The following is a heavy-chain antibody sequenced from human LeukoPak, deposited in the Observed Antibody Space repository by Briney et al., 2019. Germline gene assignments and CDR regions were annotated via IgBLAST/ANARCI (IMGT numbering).Heavy chain of an antibody. V-gene: IGHV1-69*02. CDR2: IIPILDIA. D-gene: IGHD5-18*01. Sequence: ASVKVSCKASGGTFSSYTISWVRQAPGQGLEWMGRIIPILDIANYAQKFQGRVTITADKSTSTAHMELSSQRSEDTAMYYCARSDGYGYNWFDPWGQGTLVTVSS. CDR1: GGTFSSYT. CDR3: ARSDGYGYNWFDP. J-gene: IGHJ5*02.